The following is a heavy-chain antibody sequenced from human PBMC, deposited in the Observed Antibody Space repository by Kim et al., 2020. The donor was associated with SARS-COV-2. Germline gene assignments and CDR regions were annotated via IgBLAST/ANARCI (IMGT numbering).Heavy chain of an antibody. CDR3: AKGGRGSYISYYYGMDV. V-gene: IGHV3-23*01. Sequence: GGSLRLSCAASGFTFSSYAMSWVRQAPGKGLEWVSAISGSGGSTYYADSVKGRFTISRDNSKNTLYLQMNSLRAEDTAVYYCAKGGRGSYISYYYGMDVWGQGTTVTVSS. D-gene: IGHD1-26*01. CDR1: GFTFSSYA. J-gene: IGHJ6*02. CDR2: ISGSGGST.